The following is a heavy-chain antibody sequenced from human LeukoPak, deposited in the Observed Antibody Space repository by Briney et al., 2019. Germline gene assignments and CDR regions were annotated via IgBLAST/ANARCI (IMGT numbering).Heavy chain of an antibody. CDR3: ARDMWGTFDY. V-gene: IGHV3-33*01. CDR2: IWYDDGSNK. Sequence: GGSLRLSCAASGFTFSSYALHWVRQAPGKGLEWVAVIWYDDGSNKYYADSVKGRFTISRDNSKNTLYLQMNSLRAEDTAVYFCARDMWGTFDYWGQGALVTVSS. CDR1: GFTFSSYA. D-gene: IGHD1-1*01. J-gene: IGHJ4*02.